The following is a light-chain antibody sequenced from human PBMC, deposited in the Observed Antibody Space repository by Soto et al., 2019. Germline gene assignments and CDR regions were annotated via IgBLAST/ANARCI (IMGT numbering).Light chain of an antibody. J-gene: IGKJ2*01. CDR2: AAS. CDR3: QQLNSHPYT. Sequence: IQLTQSPSSLSASVGDRVTITCRASQGISSYLAWYQQKPGKAPKLLIYAASTLQSGVPSRFSGSGSVTDFTLTISSLQPEDFATYYCQQLNSHPYTFGQGTKLEIK. CDR1: QGISSY. V-gene: IGKV1-9*01.